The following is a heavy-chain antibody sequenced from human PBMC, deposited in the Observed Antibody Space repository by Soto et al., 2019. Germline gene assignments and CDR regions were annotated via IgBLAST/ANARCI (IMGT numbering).Heavy chain of an antibody. CDR1: GGSLSGYY. CDR3: ARSKWLTY. Sequence: SETLSLTCAVYGGSLSGYYWSWIRQPPGKGLEWIGEINHSGSTEYNPSLKSRVTMSVDTSKSQFSLKLTSVTAADTAVYYCARSKWLTYWGQGTLVTVSS. D-gene: IGHD6-19*01. CDR2: INHSGST. V-gene: IGHV4-34*01. J-gene: IGHJ4*02.